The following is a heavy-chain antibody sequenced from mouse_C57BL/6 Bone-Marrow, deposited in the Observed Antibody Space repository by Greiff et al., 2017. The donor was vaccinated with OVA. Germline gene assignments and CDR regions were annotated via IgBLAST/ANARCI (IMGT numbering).Heavy chain of an antibody. D-gene: IGHD2-5*01. J-gene: IGHJ3*01. V-gene: IGHV1-64*01. Sequence: QVQLQQSGAELVKPGASVKLSCKASGYTFTSYWMHWVKQRPGQGLEWIGMIQPNSGSTNYNEKFKSKATLTVDKSSSTAYMQLSSLTSEDSAVYYCARWYSKAAYWGQGTLVTVSA. CDR2: IQPNSGST. CDR3: ARWYSKAAY. CDR1: GYTFTSYW.